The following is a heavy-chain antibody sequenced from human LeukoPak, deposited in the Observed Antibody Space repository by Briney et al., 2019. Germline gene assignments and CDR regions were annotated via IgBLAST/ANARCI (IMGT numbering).Heavy chain of an antibody. J-gene: IGHJ4*02. V-gene: IGHV3-33*01. Sequence: GGSLSLSCAASGFTFSSYGMHWVRQAPGKGLEWVAVIWYDGTNKYYADSVKGRFTISRDNSKNTLYLQMNSLRAEDTAVYYCARDGLDYYGSGGYYFDYWGQGTLVTVSS. D-gene: IGHD3-10*01. CDR3: ARDGLDYYGSGGYYFDY. CDR1: GFTFSSYG. CDR2: IWYDGTNK.